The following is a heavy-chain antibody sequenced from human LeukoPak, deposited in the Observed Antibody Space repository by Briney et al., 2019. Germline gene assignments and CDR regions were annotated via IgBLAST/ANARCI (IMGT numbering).Heavy chain of an antibody. V-gene: IGHV4-38-2*01. Sequence: PSETLSLTCAVSGYSISSGYYWGWIRQPPGKGLECIGSIYHSGYTHYNPSLKSRVTISVDTSKNQFSLKLSSVTAADTAVYYCARVPMIVVVTEYYFDYWGQGTLVTVSS. CDR2: IYHSGYT. CDR3: ARVPMIVVVTEYYFDY. CDR1: GYSISSGYY. J-gene: IGHJ4*02. D-gene: IGHD3-22*01.